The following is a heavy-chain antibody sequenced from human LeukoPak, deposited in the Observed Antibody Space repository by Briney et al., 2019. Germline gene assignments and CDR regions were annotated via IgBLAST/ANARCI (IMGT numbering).Heavy chain of an antibody. V-gene: IGHV4-34*01. CDR3: ARGGVGATTMPDWYFDL. J-gene: IGHJ2*01. Sequence: PSETLPLTCAIYGGSFSGDYWSWIRQPPGKGLEWIGEINHSASTNYNPSLKSRVTISVDTSKNQFSLKLSSVTAADTAVYYCARGGVGATTMPDWYFDLWGRGTLVTVSS. CDR2: INHSAST. D-gene: IGHD1-26*01. CDR1: GGSFSGDY.